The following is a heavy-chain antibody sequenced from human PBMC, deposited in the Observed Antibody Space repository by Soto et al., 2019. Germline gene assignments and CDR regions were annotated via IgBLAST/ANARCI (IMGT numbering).Heavy chain of an antibody. Sequence: QVQLVQSGAEVKKPGSSVKVSCKASGGTFSSYAISWVRQAPGQGLEWMGGIIPIFGTANYAQKFQGRVTITADESTITAYMELSSLRSEDTAVYYCARDPRMIGMDSSGWYDAFDIWGQGTMVTVSS. CDR2: IIPIFGTA. V-gene: IGHV1-69*01. CDR1: GGTFSSYA. J-gene: IGHJ3*02. CDR3: ARDPRMIGMDSSGWYDAFDI. D-gene: IGHD6-19*01.